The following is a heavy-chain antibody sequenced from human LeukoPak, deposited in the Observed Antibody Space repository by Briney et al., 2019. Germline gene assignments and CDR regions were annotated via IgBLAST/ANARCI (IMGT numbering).Heavy chain of an antibody. CDR3: ARGNDTIWDYYYYYGMDV. Sequence: SVKVSCKASGGTFSSYAISWVRQAPGQGLEWMGRIIPILGIANYAQKFQGRVTITADKSTSTAYMELSSLRSEDTAVYYCARGNDTIWDYYYYYGMDVCGQGTTVTVSS. J-gene: IGHJ6*02. V-gene: IGHV1-69*04. D-gene: IGHD2/OR15-2a*01. CDR1: GGTFSSYA. CDR2: IIPILGIA.